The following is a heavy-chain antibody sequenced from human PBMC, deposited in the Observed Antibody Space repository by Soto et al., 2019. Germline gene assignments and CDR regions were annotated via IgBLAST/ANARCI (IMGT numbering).Heavy chain of an antibody. J-gene: IGHJ4*02. CDR1: GGSFSGYY. D-gene: IGHD1-1*01. CDR2: INHSGST. V-gene: IGHV4-34*01. Sequence: SETLSLTCAVYGGSFSGYYWSWIRQPPGKGLEWIGEINHSGSTNYNPSLKSRVTISVDTSKNQFSLKLSSVTAADTAVYYCARPNAAPLWNALDYWGQGTLVTVSS. CDR3: ARPNAAPLWNALDY.